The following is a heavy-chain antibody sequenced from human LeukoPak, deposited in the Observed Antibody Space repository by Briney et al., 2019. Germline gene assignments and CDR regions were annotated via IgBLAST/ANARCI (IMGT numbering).Heavy chain of an antibody. J-gene: IGHJ4*02. CDR1: GGSFSGYY. D-gene: IGHD3-10*01. V-gene: IGHV4-34*01. CDR3: ARAIFYGSGSYYPDY. CDR2: INHSGST. Sequence: PSETLSLTCAVYGGSFSGYYWSWIRQPPGKGLEWIGEINHSGSTNYNPYLKSRVTISVDTSKNQFSLKLSSVTAADTAVYYCARAIFYGSGSYYPDYWGQGTLVTVSS.